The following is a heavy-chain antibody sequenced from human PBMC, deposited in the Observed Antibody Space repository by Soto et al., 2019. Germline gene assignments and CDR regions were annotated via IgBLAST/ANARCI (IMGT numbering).Heavy chain of an antibody. V-gene: IGHV1-69*13. D-gene: IGHD2-21*02. CDR2: IIPIFGTA. J-gene: IGHJ3*02. Sequence: SVKVSCKASGGTLSSYAISWVRQAPGQGLEWMGGIIPIFGTANYAQKFQGRVTITADESTSTAYMELSSLRSEDTAVYYCARSLGLAYCGGDCYSRQDDAFDIWGQGTMVTVSS. CDR3: ARSLGLAYCGGDCYSRQDDAFDI. CDR1: GGTLSSYA.